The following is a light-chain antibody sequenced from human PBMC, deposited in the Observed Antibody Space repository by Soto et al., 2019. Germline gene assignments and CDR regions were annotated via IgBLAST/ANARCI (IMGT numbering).Light chain of an antibody. J-gene: IGKJ4*01. V-gene: IGKV1-33*01. CDR3: QQSYSTPLT. Sequence: DIQMTQSPSSLSASVGDRVTITCQASQHISEYLNWYQYKPGKAPKLLITDASNLKTGVPSRFSGSGSGTEYTFTINSLQPEDIATYYCQQSYSTPLTFGGGTKVDIK. CDR2: DAS. CDR1: QHISEY.